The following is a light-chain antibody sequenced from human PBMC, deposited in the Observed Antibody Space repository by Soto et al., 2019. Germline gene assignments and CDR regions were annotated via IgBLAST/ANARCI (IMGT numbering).Light chain of an antibody. CDR3: AAWDDSLSGPNV. CDR1: SSNIGSNY. Sequence: QSVLTQPPSASGTPGQRVTISCSGSSSNIGSNYVYWYQQLPGTAPKLLIYRNNQQPSGVPDLFSGSKSGTSASLAISWLRSEDEADYYCAAWDDSLSGPNVFGTGTKVTVL. V-gene: IGLV1-47*01. J-gene: IGLJ1*01. CDR2: RNN.